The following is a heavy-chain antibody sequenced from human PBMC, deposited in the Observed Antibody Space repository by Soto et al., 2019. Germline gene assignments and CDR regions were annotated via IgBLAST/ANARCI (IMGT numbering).Heavy chain of an antibody. CDR1: GGSFSDYA. V-gene: IGHV1-69*01. D-gene: IGHD2-15*01. J-gene: IGHJ4*02. CDR2: IIPIFGTP. Sequence: QVQLVQSGAEVKKPGSSVKISCKAFGGSFSDYAISWVRQAPGQGLEWMGGIIPIFGTPNYAQKFQDRGTFTAHESTNTAYMELSRLTSEDTAVYYCARDRAPRGWSYLDLWGQGNQVTVAS. CDR3: ARDRAPRGWSYLDL.